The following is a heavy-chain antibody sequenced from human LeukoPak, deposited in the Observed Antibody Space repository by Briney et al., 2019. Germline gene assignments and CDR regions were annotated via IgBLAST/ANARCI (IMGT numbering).Heavy chain of an antibody. CDR2: IYPGDSDT. CDR1: GYSFTSYW. V-gene: IGHV5-51*01. D-gene: IGHD3-22*01. CDR3: ARALGSSGYYYYFDY. Sequence: GESLKISCKGSGYSFTSYWIGWVRQMPGKGLEWMGIIYPGDSDTRYSPSFQGQVTISADKSISTAYVQWSSLKASDTAMYYCARALGSSGYYYYFDYWGQGTLVTVSS. J-gene: IGHJ4*02.